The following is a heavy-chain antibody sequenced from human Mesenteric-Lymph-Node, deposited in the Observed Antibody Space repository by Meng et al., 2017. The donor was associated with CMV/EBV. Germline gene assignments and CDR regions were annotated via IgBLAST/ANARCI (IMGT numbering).Heavy chain of an antibody. CDR2: INWNSARI. J-gene: IGHJ3*02. D-gene: IGHD5-24*01. CDR3: ARKGGYNLGDDAFDI. V-gene: IGHV3-9*01. Sequence: GGSLRLSCAASGFTFDDYAMHWVRQAPGKGLEWVSGINWNSARIGYADSVKGRFTISRDNAKNSLYLQMNSLRAEDTAVYYCARKGGYNLGDDAFDIWGQGTMVTVSS. CDR1: GFTFDDYA.